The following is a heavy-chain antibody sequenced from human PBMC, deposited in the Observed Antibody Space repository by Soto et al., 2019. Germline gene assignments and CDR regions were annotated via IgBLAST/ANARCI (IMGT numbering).Heavy chain of an antibody. CDR1: GCSISSYY. CDR3: ARVADSSGYYPPILDY. CDR2: IYYSGST. Sequence: SETLSLACPDSGCSISSYYWSWIRQPPGKGLEWIGYIYYSGSTNYNPSLKSRVTISVDTSKNQFSLKLSSVTAADTAVYYCARVADSSGYYPPILDYWGQGTVVTVSS. D-gene: IGHD3-22*01. J-gene: IGHJ4*02. V-gene: IGHV4-59*01.